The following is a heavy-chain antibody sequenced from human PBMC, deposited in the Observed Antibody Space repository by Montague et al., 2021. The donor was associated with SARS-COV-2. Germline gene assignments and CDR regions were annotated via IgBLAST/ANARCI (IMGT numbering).Heavy chain of an antibody. CDR1: GFTFSSYA. D-gene: IGHD3-3*01. V-gene: IGHV3-23*01. CDR2: ISGSGGST. J-gene: IGHJ6*02. Sequence: SLRLSCAASGFTFSSYAMSWVRQAPGKGLEWVSAISGSGGSTYYADSVKGRFTISRDNSKNTLYLQMNSLRAEDTAVYYCAKGSGGTIFGVVITYWYFDLWGQGTTVTVSS. CDR3: AKGSGGTIFGVVITYWYFDL.